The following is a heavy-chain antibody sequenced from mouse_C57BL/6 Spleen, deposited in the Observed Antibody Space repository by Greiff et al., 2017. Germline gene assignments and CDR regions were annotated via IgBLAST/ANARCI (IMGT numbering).Heavy chain of an antibody. J-gene: IGHJ1*03. Sequence: VQLQQSGPELVKPGASVKIPCKASGYTFTDYNMDWVKQSHGKSLEWIGDINPNNGGTIYNQKFKGKATLTVDKSSSTAYMELRSLTSEDTSVYSYAREGEVIYDGDDGYFDVGGTGTTVTVSA. CDR3: AREGEVIYDGDDGYFDV. V-gene: IGHV1-18*01. CDR2: INPNNGGT. CDR1: GYTFTDYN. D-gene: IGHD2-3*01.